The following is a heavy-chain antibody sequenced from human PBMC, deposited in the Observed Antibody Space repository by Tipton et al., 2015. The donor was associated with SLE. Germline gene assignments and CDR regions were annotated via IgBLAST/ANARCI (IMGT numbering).Heavy chain of an antibody. Sequence: SLRLSCAASGFTFSNAWMSWVRQAPGKGLEWVGRIKSKTDGGTTDYAAPVKGRFTISRDDSKNTLYLQMNSLKTEDTAVYYCTTDNVKGALDAFDIWGQGTMVTVSS. D-gene: IGHD1-26*01. V-gene: IGHV3-15*01. J-gene: IGHJ3*02. CDR1: GFTFSNAW. CDR3: TTDNVKGALDAFDI. CDR2: IKSKTDGGTT.